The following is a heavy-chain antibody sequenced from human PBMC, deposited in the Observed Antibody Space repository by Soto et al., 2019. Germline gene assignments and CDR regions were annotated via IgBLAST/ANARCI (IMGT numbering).Heavy chain of an antibody. CDR3: ARDPPMVRGVFDP. V-gene: IGHV3-21*01. D-gene: IGHD3-10*01. J-gene: IGHJ5*02. CDR1: GFTFCSYS. Sequence: PGGSLRLSCAASGFTFCSYSMNWVRQAPGKGLEWVSSISSSSSYIYYADSVKGRFTISRDNAKNSLYLQMNSLRAEDTAVYYCARDPPMVRGVFDPWGQGTLVTVSS. CDR2: ISSSSSYI.